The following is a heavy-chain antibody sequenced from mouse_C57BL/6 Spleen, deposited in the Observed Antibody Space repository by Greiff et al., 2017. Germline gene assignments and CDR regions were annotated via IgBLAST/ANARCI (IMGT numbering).Heavy chain of an antibody. Sequence: EVQVVEPGGGLVKPGGSLKLSCAASGFTFSSYTMSWVRQTPEKRLEWVATISGGGGNTYYPDSVKGRFTISRDNAKNTMYLQMSSRRSEDTALYYCAGQGLRDVYYFDYWGQGTTLTVSS. V-gene: IGHV5-9*01. CDR3: AGQGLRDVYYFDY. J-gene: IGHJ2*01. D-gene: IGHD2-4*01. CDR2: ISGGGGNT. CDR1: GFTFSSYT.